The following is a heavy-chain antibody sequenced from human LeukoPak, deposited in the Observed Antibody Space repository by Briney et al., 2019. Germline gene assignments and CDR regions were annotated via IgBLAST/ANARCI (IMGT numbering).Heavy chain of an antibody. Sequence: GASVKVSCKASGYTFTSYDINWVRQATGQGLEWMGWMNPNSGNTGYAQKFQGRVTMTRNTSISTAYMELSSLRSEDTAVYYCARVYDILTGWRGSFDYWGQGTLVTVSS. D-gene: IGHD3-9*01. V-gene: IGHV1-8*01. CDR1: GYTFTSYD. J-gene: IGHJ4*02. CDR2: MNPNSGNT. CDR3: ARVYDILTGWRGSFDY.